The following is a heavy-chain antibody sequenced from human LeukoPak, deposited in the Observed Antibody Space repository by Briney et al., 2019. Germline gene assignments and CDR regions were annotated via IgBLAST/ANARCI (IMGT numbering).Heavy chain of an antibody. V-gene: IGHV3-21*01. CDR1: GFTSSSYS. Sequence: GGSLRLSCAASGFTSSSYSMNWVRQAPGKGLEWVSSISSSSSYIYYADSVKGRFTISRDNAKNSLYLQMNSLRAEDTAVYYCARAAEGWYVGFDYWGQGTLATVSS. D-gene: IGHD6-19*01. J-gene: IGHJ4*02. CDR2: ISSSSSYI. CDR3: ARAAEGWYVGFDY.